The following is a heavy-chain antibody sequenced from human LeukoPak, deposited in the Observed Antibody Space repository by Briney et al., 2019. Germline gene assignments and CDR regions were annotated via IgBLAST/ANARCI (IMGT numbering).Heavy chain of an antibody. J-gene: IGHJ4*02. V-gene: IGHV3-48*04. CDR3: ARELNGYGYYFFDY. CDR2: ISSSTNTI. D-gene: IGHD3-16*01. CDR1: SFTFSSYS. Sequence: GGSLRLSCAASSFTFSSYSMNWVRQAPGKGLEWLSYISSSTNTIYYADSVKGRFTISRDNAKNSLYLQMNGLGAEDTAVYYCARELNGYGYYFFDYWGPGTLVAVSS.